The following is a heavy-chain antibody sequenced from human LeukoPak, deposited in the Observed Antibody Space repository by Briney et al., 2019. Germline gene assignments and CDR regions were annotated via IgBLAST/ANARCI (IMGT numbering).Heavy chain of an antibody. D-gene: IGHD5-24*01. CDR2: INPSGGST. CDR1: GYTFTSYY. Sequence: ASVKVSCKASGYTFTSYYMHWARQAPGQGLEWMGIINPSGGSTGYAQKFQGRVTMTRDTSTSTVYMELSSLRSEDTAVYYCARDHHRGGWLQLAPPDYWGQGTPVTVSS. V-gene: IGHV1-46*01. CDR3: ARDHHRGGWLQLAPPDY. J-gene: IGHJ4*02.